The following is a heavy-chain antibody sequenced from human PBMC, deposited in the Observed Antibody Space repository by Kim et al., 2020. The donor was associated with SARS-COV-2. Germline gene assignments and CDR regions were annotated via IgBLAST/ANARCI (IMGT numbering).Heavy chain of an antibody. Sequence: SETLSLTCTVSSGSINSYYWSWIRQPPGKGLEWIGYIYYSGSTNYYPSLKSRVTISMDTSKNQFSLKLSSVTAADTAVYYCASLPPGAVYYFDYWGQGTLVTVSS. CDR2: IYYSGST. V-gene: IGHV4-59*01. CDR3: ASLPPGAVYYFDY. J-gene: IGHJ4*02. D-gene: IGHD7-27*01. CDR1: SGSINSYY.